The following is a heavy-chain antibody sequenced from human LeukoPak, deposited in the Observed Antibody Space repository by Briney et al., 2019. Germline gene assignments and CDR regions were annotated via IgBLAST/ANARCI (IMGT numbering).Heavy chain of an antibody. Sequence: SVKVSCKASGGTFSSYAISWVRQAPGQGLEWMGRIIPILGIANYAQKFQGRVTITADKSTSIAYMELSSLRSEDTAVYYCARGINGDYRNAYFDYWGQGTLVTVSS. CDR3: ARGINGDYRNAYFDY. CDR1: GGTFSSYA. J-gene: IGHJ4*02. V-gene: IGHV1-69*04. CDR2: IIPILGIA. D-gene: IGHD4-17*01.